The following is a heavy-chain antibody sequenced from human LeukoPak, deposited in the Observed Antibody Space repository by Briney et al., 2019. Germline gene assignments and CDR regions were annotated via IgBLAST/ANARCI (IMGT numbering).Heavy chain of an antibody. V-gene: IGHV3-30-3*01. CDR1: GFTFSGYA. Sequence: GGSLRLSCAASGFTFSGYAMHWVRQAPGKGLEWVAVISYDGSNKYYADSVKGRFTISRDKSKNTLYLQMNSLRTEDTALYYCARDALGCSSSSCSHSFDYWGQGTPVTVSS. J-gene: IGHJ4*02. D-gene: IGHD2-2*01. CDR3: ARDALGCSSSSCSHSFDY. CDR2: ISYDGSNK.